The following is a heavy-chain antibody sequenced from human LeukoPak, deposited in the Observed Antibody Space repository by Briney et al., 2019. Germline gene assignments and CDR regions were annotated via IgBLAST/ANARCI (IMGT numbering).Heavy chain of an antibody. J-gene: IGHJ4*02. Sequence: PGGSLILSCAASEFTFSSYSMSWVRQAPGKGLEWVSSISSSSSYIYYADSVKCRFTISRENAKNSLYLQMNSLSGGDTAVYYCAAWRVRAAKTYFDYWGQGTLVTASS. D-gene: IGHD2-2*01. CDR3: AAWRVRAAKTYFDY. CDR1: EFTFSSYS. V-gene: IGHV3-21*01. CDR2: ISSSSSYI.